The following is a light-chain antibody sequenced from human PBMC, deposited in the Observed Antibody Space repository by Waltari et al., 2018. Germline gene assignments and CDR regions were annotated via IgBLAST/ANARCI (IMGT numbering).Light chain of an antibody. CDR2: NDN. CDR1: NPNIGGNF. CDR3: AVWDDSLGGV. J-gene: IGLJ3*02. V-gene: IGLV1-44*01. Sequence: QSVLTQPPSVSGTPGQRVTISCSGSNPNIGGNFVNWYQQLPGKAPKLLIYNDNQGPSGVPDRFSASKSGTSAALAITGLQSEDEADYYCAVWDDSLGGVFGGGTKLTVL.